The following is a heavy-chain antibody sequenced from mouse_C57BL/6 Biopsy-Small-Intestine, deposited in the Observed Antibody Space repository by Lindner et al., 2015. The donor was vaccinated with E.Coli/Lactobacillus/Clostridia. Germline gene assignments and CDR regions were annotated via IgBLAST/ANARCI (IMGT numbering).Heavy chain of an antibody. CDR3: TRSGGYDSLFAY. Sequence: VQLQESGAELVRPGASVTLSCKASGYTFTDYEMHWVKQTPVHGLEWIGAIDPETGGTAYNQKFKGKAILTADKSSSTAYMELRGLTSEDSAVYYCTRSGGYDSLFAYWGQGTLVTVSA. CDR1: GYTFTDYE. CDR2: IDPETGGT. V-gene: IGHV1-15*01. D-gene: IGHD2-4*01. J-gene: IGHJ3*01.